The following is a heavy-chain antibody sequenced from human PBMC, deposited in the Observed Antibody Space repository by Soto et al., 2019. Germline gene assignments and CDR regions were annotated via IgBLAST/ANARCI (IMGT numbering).Heavy chain of an antibody. J-gene: IGHJ5*02. CDR1: GFTFSSYG. V-gene: IGHV3-33*01. CDR2: IWYDGSNK. CDR3: ARDHLSGGGNWFDP. D-gene: IGHD3-10*02. Sequence: GGSLRLSCAASGFTFSSYGMHWVRQAPGKGLEWVAVIWYDGSNKYYADSVKGRFTISRDNSKNTLYLQMNSLSAEDTAVYYCARDHLSGGGNWFDPWGQGTLVTVSS.